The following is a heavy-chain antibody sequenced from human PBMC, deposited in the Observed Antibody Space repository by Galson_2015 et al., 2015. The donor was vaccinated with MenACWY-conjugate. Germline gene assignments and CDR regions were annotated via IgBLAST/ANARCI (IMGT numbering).Heavy chain of an antibody. J-gene: IGHJ4*02. CDR2: IIPIFGTA. CDR3: ARGQDYLYGSGSYFDY. CDR1: GGTFSSYA. V-gene: IGHV1-69*13. Sequence: SVKVSCKASGGTFSSYAISWVRRAPGQGLEWMGGIIPIFGTANYAQKFQGRVTITADESTSTAYMELSSLRSEDTAVYYCARGQDYLYGSGSYFDYWGPRTLVTVSS. D-gene: IGHD3-10*01.